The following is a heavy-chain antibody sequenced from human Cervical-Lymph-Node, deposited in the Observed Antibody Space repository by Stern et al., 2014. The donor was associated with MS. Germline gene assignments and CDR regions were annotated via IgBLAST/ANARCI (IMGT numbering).Heavy chain of an antibody. J-gene: IGHJ4*02. V-gene: IGHV3-23*04. Sequence: EVQLVESGGGLVQPGGALGLSCAASGFTFSSYAMSWVRQAPGKGLEWVSSISGSGGNTYYADSVKGRFTISRDNSKNTLYLQMNILRAEDTAVYYCALQRNYGDYHIYWGQGTLVTLSS. D-gene: IGHD4-17*01. CDR1: GFTFSSYA. CDR2: ISGSGGNT. CDR3: ALQRNYGDYHIY.